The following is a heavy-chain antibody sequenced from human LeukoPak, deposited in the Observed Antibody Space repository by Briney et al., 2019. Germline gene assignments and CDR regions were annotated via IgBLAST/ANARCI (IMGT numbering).Heavy chain of an antibody. CDR2: IIPIFGTA. CDR3: ARHYCSSTSCYTGDYYYMDV. V-gene: IGHV1-69*05. J-gene: IGHJ6*03. CDR1: GGTFSSYA. Sequence: SVKVSCKASGGTFSSYAISWVRQAPGQGLEWMGGIIPIFGTANYAQKFQGRVTITTDESTSTAYMELSSLRSEDTAVYYCARHYCSSTSCYTGDYYYMDVWGKGTTVTVSS. D-gene: IGHD2-2*02.